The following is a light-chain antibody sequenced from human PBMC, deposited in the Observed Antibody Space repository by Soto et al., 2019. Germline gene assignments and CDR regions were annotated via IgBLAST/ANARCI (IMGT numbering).Light chain of an antibody. J-gene: IGKJ1*01. CDR3: QQYNRHSWT. V-gene: IGKV1-5*01. CDR1: QSLSTW. CDR2: DAS. Sequence: DIQMTQSPSTLSASVGDRVTITCRASQSLSTWLAWYQQKPGKAPNLLIYDASILESGVPSRFSGSGSGTEFTLTISSLHPDDFATYYCQQYNRHSWTFGQGTKVEIK.